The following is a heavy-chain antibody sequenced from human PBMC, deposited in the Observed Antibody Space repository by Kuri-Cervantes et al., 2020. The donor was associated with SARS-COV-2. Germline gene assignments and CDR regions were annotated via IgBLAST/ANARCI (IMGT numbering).Heavy chain of an antibody. CDR3: ARPYCTSSTCYDGTFDS. CDR1: GGTFISYA. J-gene: IGHJ4*02. D-gene: IGHD2-2*01. CDR2: IILLFGTT. V-gene: IGHV1-69*06. Sequence: SVKVSCKASGGTFISYAVTWVRQAPGRGFEWMGRIILLFGTTIYDEKFRGRVTITADKSTNTAYMELSSLRSEDTAVYYCARPYCTSSTCYDGTFDSWGQGTLVTVSS.